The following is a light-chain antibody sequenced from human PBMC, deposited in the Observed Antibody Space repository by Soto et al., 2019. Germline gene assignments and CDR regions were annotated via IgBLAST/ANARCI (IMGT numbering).Light chain of an antibody. J-gene: IGKJ2*01. CDR3: QQYNDWPPMNT. CDR1: QSVSRH. V-gene: IGKV3-15*01. CDR2: DAS. Sequence: EIVMTQSPATLSVSPGERATLSCRASQSVSRHVAWYQQRPGQAPRRLIYDASTRATGTPARFSGSGSGTEFTLTISSLQSGDFAAYYCQQYNDWPPMNTFGPGTKLEI.